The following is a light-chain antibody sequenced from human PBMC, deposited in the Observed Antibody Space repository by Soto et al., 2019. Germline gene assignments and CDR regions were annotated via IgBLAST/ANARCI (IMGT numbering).Light chain of an antibody. V-gene: IGLV2-14*01. Sequence: LTQPASVSGPPGQSITISCSGTSSDVGAYYSVSWYQHHPGKAPKLIIYGVTNRPSGVSNRFSGSKSGNTASLTISGLQAEDEADYHCSSYTSGSSHYVFGTGTKVTVL. CDR1: SSDVGAYYS. CDR2: GVT. CDR3: SSYTSGSSHYV. J-gene: IGLJ1*01.